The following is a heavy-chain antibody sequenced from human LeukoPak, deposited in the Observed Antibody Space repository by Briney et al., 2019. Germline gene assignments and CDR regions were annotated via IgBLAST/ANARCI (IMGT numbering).Heavy chain of an antibody. CDR1: SGSISSGSYY. D-gene: IGHD6-6*01. CDR3: ARGASSSSAIGYYYYYMDV. V-gene: IGHV4-61*02. J-gene: IGHJ6*03. CDR2: MYTSGST. Sequence: SETLSLTCTVASGSISSGSYYWSWIRQPAGKGLEWIGRMYTSGSTNYNPSLKSRVTISVDTSKNQFSLKLSSVTAADTAVYYCARGASSSSAIGYYYYYMDVWGKGTTVTVSS.